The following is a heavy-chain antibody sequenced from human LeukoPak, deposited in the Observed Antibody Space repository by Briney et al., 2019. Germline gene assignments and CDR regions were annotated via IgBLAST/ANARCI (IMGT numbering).Heavy chain of an antibody. Sequence: GGSLRLSCAASGFTVSSNYMSWVRQAPGKGLEWVSVIYSGGSTYYADSVKGRFTISRDNSKNTLYLQMNSLRAEDTAVYYCARVGVLSTVVFDYWGQGTLVTVSS. CDR3: ARVGVLSTVVFDY. CDR1: GFTVSSNY. CDR2: IYSGGST. J-gene: IGHJ4*02. V-gene: IGHV3-53*01. D-gene: IGHD4-23*01.